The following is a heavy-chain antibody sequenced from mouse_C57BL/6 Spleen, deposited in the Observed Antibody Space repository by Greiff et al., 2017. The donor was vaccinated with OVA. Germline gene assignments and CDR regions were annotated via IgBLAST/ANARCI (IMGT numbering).Heavy chain of an antibody. CDR3: ARQDWDVNYFDY. J-gene: IGHJ2*01. CDR1: GFTFSSYG. D-gene: IGHD4-1*01. CDR2: ISSGGSYT. V-gene: IGHV5-6*01. Sequence: EVMLVESGGDLVKPGGSLKLSCAASGFTFSSYGMSWVRQTPDKRLEWVATISSGGSYTYYPDSVKGRFTISRDNAKNTLYLQMSSLKSEDTAMYYCARQDWDVNYFDYWGQGTTLTVSS.